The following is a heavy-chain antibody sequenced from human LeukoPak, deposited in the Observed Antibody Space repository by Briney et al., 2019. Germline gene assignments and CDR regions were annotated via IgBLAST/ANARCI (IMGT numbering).Heavy chain of an antibody. D-gene: IGHD3-22*01. Sequence: PSETLSLTCTVSGGSISSYYWSWIRQPPGKGLEWIGYIYYSGSTNYNPSLKSRVTISVDTSKNQFSLKLSSVTAADTAVYYCASHNYYDSRAHYYYYYMDVWGKGTTVTVSS. CDR2: IYYSGST. J-gene: IGHJ6*03. CDR1: GGSISSYY. V-gene: IGHV4-59*08. CDR3: ASHNYYDSRAHYYYYYMDV.